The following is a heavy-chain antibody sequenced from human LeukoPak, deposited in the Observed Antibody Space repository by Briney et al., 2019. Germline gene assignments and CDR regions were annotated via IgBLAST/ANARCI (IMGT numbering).Heavy chain of an antibody. CDR1: GFTFSSYA. J-gene: IGHJ4*02. CDR2: ISYDGSNK. V-gene: IGHV3-30-3*02. D-gene: IGHD2-15*01. CDR3: AKQLGYCSDGSCYFPY. Sequence: GGSPRLSCAASGFTFSSYAMHWVRQAPGKGLEWVAVISYDGSNKYYADSVKGRFTISRDNSKNTLYLQMNSLRAEDTAVYYCAKQLGYCSDGSCYFPYWGQGTLVTVSS.